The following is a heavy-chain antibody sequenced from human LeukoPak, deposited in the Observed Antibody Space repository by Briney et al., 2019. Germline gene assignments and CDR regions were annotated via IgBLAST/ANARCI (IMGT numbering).Heavy chain of an antibody. CDR3: ARSPVAGTFDY. Sequence: ASVKGSCKASGYTFTSYCMHWVRQAPRQGLEWMGWINPKSGGTKYAQKFQGRVTMTRDTSISTAYMELSRLRYDDTAVYYCARSPVAGTFDYWGQGTLVTVSS. V-gene: IGHV1-2*02. D-gene: IGHD6-19*01. J-gene: IGHJ4*02. CDR2: INPKSGGT. CDR1: GYTFTSYC.